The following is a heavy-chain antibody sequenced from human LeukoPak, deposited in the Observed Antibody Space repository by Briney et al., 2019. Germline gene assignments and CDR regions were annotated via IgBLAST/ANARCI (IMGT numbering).Heavy chain of an antibody. CDR3: ARRGAAANPAVDY. CDR2: IYPGDSDT. V-gene: IGHV5-51*01. D-gene: IGHD6-13*01. CDR1: GYSFTSYW. J-gene: IGHJ4*02. Sequence: GESLKISCKGSGYSFTSYWIGWVRQMPGKGLEWMGIIYPGDSDTRYSPSFQGQVTISADKSIGTAYLQWSSLKASDTAMYYCARRGAAANPAVDYWGQGTLVTVSS.